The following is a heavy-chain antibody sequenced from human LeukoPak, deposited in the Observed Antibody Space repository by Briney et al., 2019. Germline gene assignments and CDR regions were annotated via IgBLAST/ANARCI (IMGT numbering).Heavy chain of an antibody. J-gene: IGHJ4*02. CDR2: IYSNGDT. Sequence: SETLSLTCTVSGVYITNGLYFWNWIRQPAGKGLEWIGRIYSNGDTNYNPSLKSRVTISQDRTRNQFSLKLSSVTAADTAVYYCASLRERSYYARGFDYWGQGTLATVSS. V-gene: IGHV4-61*02. D-gene: IGHD1-26*01. CDR1: GVYITNGLYF. CDR3: ASLRERSYYARGFDY.